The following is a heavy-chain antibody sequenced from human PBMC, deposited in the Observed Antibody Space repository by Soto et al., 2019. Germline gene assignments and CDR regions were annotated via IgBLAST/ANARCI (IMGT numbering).Heavy chain of an antibody. D-gene: IGHD5-12*01. V-gene: IGHV1-46*01. Sequence: QVQLVQSGAEVKKPGASVKVSCKASGYTFTSYYMHWVRQAPGQGLEWMGIINPSGGSTSYEQKFQGRVTMTRDTSTSTVYMELSGLRSEDTAVYYCARESVDIVATTRVSGGMDVWGQGTTVTVSS. CDR1: GYTFTSYY. CDR2: INPSGGST. J-gene: IGHJ6*02. CDR3: ARESVDIVATTRVSGGMDV.